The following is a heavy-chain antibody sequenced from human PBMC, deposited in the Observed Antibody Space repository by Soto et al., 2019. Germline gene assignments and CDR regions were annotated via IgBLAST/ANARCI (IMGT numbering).Heavy chain of an antibody. CDR2: IIPILGIA. Sequence: QVQLVQSGAEVKKPGSSVKVSCKASGGTFSSYTISWVRQAPGQGLEWMGRIIPILGIANYAQKFQGRVTITADKSTSTAYMELSSQRSEDTAVYYCAKRSGSSSSEYYFDYWGQGTLVTVSS. CDR1: GGTFSSYT. D-gene: IGHD6-6*01. V-gene: IGHV1-69*02. J-gene: IGHJ4*02. CDR3: AKRSGSSSSEYYFDY.